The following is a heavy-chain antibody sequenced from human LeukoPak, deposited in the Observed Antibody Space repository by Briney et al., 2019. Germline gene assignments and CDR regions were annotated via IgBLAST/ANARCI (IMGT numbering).Heavy chain of an antibody. J-gene: IGHJ4*02. CDR3: ARVNSPTLRLYYFDY. D-gene: IGHD2/OR15-2a*01. CDR1: GGSISSGDYY. V-gene: IGHV4-30-4*01. Sequence: PSQTLSLTCTVSGGSISSGDYYWSWIRQPPGKGLEWIGYIYYSGSTYYNPSLKSRVTISVDTSKNQFSLKLSSVTAADTAVYYCARVNSPTLRLYYFDYWGQGTLVTVSS. CDR2: IYYSGST.